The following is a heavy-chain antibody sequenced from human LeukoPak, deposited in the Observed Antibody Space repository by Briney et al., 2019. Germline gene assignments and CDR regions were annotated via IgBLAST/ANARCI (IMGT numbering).Heavy chain of an antibody. J-gene: IGHJ3*02. Sequence: GGSLRLSSAASGFTFSSYGMHWVRQAPGKGLEWVSVIYSGGSTYYADSVKGRFTISRDNSKNTLYLQMNSLRAEDTAVYYCARGEEQWLVRLGAFDIWGQGTMVTVSS. CDR3: ARGEEQWLVRLGAFDI. D-gene: IGHD6-19*01. V-gene: IGHV3-53*01. CDR2: IYSGGST. CDR1: GFTFSSYG.